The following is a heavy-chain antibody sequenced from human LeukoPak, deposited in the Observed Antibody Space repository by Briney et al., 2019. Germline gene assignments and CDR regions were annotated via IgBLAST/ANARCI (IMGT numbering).Heavy chain of an antibody. Sequence: ASVKVSCKASGYTFTSYYMHWVRQAPGQGLEWMGIINPSGGSTSYAQKFQGRVTMTRDTSTSTVYMELSSLRAEDTAVYYCASQQWLLSDFDYWGQGTLVTVSS. CDR2: INPSGGST. CDR3: ASQQWLLSDFDY. J-gene: IGHJ4*02. D-gene: IGHD6-19*01. V-gene: IGHV1-46*01. CDR1: GYTFTSYY.